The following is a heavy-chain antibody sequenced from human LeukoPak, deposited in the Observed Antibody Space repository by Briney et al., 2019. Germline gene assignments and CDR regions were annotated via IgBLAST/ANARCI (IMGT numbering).Heavy chain of an antibody. D-gene: IGHD3-3*01. CDR1: GFTFSSYA. Sequence: GGSLRLSCAASGFTFSSYAMSWVRQAPGKGLEWVSAISGSGGSTYYADSVKGRFTISRDNSKSTLYLQMNSLRAEDTAVYYCAKDIKIYDFWSGYSYWGQGTLVTVSS. V-gene: IGHV3-23*01. J-gene: IGHJ4*02. CDR3: AKDIKIYDFWSGYSY. CDR2: ISGSGGST.